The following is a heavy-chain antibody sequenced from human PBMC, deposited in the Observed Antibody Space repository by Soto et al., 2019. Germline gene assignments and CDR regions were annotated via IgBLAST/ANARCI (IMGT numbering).Heavy chain of an antibody. CDR2: INHSGST. D-gene: IGHD6-13*01. Sequence: PSETLSLTCAVYGGSFSGYYWSWIRQPPGKGLEWIGEINHSGSTNYNPSLKSRVTISVDTSKNQFSLKLSSVTAADTAVYYCARGLAGGSSYYFDYWGQGTLVTVS. V-gene: IGHV4-34*01. CDR1: GGSFSGYY. CDR3: ARGLAGGSSYYFDY. J-gene: IGHJ4*02.